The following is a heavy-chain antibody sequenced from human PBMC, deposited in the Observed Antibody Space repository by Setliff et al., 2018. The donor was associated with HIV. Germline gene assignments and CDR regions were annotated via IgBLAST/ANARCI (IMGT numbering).Heavy chain of an antibody. CDR2: IYHTGSS. J-gene: IGHJ4*02. V-gene: IGHV4-38-2*02. CDR3: ARDVLDLVISVYGF. D-gene: IGHD3-22*01. CDR1: GFSISSRCY. Sequence: SETLSLTCDVSGFSISSRCYWGWIRQSPGKGLEWIGNIYHTGSSYYNPSLNDRATISLDTSKNQFSPKLNSVTAADTAVYYCARDVLDLVISVYGFWGQGIPVTVSS.